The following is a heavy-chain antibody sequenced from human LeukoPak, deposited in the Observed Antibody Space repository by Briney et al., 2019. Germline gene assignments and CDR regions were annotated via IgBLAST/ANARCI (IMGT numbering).Heavy chain of an antibody. J-gene: IGHJ4*02. CDR2: ISGSGGNT. CDR3: AKDSSSWYFDY. CDR1: GFTFSSYV. D-gene: IGHD6-13*01. Sequence: GGSLRLSCAASGFTFSSYVMNWVRQAPGKGLEWVSAISGSGGNTYYADSVKGRFTISRDNSNNTLYLQMNSLRAEDTAVYYCAKDSSSWYFDYWGQGTLVTVSS. V-gene: IGHV3-23*01.